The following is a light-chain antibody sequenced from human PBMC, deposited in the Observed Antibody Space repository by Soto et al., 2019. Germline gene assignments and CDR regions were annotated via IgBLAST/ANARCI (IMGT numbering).Light chain of an antibody. V-gene: IGKV4-1*01. Sequence: DIVMTQSPDSLAVSLGERATINCNSSQSILSSSNNKNYLAWYQQKPGQPPKLLIYWASTRESGVPDRFSGSESGTDFTLTISSLQAEDVAVYYCHQYYSIPKTFGQGTKVDIK. CDR3: HQYYSIPKT. CDR1: QSILSSSNNKNY. J-gene: IGKJ1*01. CDR2: WAS.